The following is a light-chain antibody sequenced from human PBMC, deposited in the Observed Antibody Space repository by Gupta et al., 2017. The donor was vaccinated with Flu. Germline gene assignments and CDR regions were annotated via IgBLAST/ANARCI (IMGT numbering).Light chain of an antibody. Sequence: FVLTQSPATLSLSPGERATLSCRASQSVSSYLAWYQQKPGQAPRLLIYDASNRATGIPARFSGSGSGTDFTLTISSLEPEDFAVYYCQQRSNWPRTFGQGTKVEIK. J-gene: IGKJ2*02. CDR2: DAS. CDR3: QQRSNWPRT. V-gene: IGKV3-11*01. CDR1: QSVSSY.